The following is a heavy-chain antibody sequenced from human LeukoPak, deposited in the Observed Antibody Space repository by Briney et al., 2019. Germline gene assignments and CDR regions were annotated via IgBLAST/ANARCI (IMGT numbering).Heavy chain of an antibody. CDR2: IYYNGHT. CDR3: ARVNWVSYGYFWFDP. CDR1: GGSISNGGYY. J-gene: IGHJ5*02. V-gene: IGHV4-31*03. Sequence: PSETLSLTCTVSGGSISNGGYYWSWIRQLPGKGLEWIGYIYYNGHTYYNPSLKSRVTISVDTSKNQFSLKLSSVTAADTAVYYCARVNWVSYGYFWFDPWGQGTLVTVSS. D-gene: IGHD5-18*01.